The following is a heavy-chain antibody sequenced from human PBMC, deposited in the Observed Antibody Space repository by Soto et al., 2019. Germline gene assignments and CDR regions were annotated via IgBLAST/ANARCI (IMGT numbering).Heavy chain of an antibody. V-gene: IGHV1-18*01. CDR1: GYTFTSYG. CDR3: ARDQGVVVVYGMDV. D-gene: IGHD2-2*01. CDR2: ISAYNGNT. Sequence: ASVKVSCKASGYTFTSYGISWVRQAPGQGLEWMGWISAYNGNTNYAQKLQGRVTMTTDTSTSTAYMELRSLRSDDTAVYYCARDQGVVVVYGMDVWGQGTTVTVSS. J-gene: IGHJ6*02.